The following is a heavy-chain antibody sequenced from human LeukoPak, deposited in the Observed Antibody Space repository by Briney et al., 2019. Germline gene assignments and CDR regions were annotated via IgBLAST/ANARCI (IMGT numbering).Heavy chain of an antibody. V-gene: IGHV3-11*01. D-gene: IGHD6-13*01. CDR1: GFTFSDYY. CDR3: ARLKVWYSSSWREGGGWFDP. Sequence: GGSLRLSCAASGFTFSDYYMSWIRQAPGKGLEWVSYISSSGSTIYYADSVKGRFTISRDNAKNSLYLQMNSLRAEDTAVYYCARLKVWYSSSWREGGGWFDPWGQGTLVTVSS. CDR2: ISSSGSTI. J-gene: IGHJ5*02.